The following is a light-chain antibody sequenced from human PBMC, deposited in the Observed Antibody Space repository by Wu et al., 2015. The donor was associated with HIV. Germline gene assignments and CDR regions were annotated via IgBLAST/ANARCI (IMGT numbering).Light chain of an antibody. CDR1: QSVSSSY. CDR2: GAS. CDR3: QKYNTAPWT. J-gene: IGKJ1*01. Sequence: EIVMTQSPATLSVSPGERATLSCRASQSVSSSYLAWYQQKPGQAPRLLIYGASTRATGIPARFSGSGSGTDFTLTISSLQPEDVATYYCQKYNTAPWTFGQGTKVEMK. V-gene: IGKV3-15*01.